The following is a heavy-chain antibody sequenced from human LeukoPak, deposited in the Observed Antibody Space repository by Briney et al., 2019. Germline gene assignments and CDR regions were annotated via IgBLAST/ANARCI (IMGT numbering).Heavy chain of an antibody. J-gene: IGHJ4*02. D-gene: IGHD6-19*01. CDR3: AASIIVAGSYFDN. CDR2: IYHSGST. V-gene: IGHV4-4*02. CDR1: GGSISSSNW. Sequence: SETLSLTCAVSGGSISSSNWWSWVRQPPGKGLEWIGEIYHSGSTNYNPSLKSRVTISVDKSNNQFSLKLSSVTAADTAIYYCAASIIVAGSYFDNWGQGVLVTVSS.